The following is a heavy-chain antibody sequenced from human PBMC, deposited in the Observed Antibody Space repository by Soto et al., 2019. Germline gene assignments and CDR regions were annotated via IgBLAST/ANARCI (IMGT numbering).Heavy chain of an antibody. CDR2: IIPILGIA. CDR3: ARVGMSRRFLEWLNDAFDI. V-gene: IGHV1-69*02. Sequence: GASVKVSCKASGGTFSSYTISWVRQAPGQGLEWMGRIIPILGIANYAQKFQGRVTITADKSTSTAYMELSSLRSEDTAVYYCARVGMSRRFLEWLNDAFDIWGQGTMVTVSS. J-gene: IGHJ3*02. CDR1: GGTFSSYT. D-gene: IGHD3-3*01.